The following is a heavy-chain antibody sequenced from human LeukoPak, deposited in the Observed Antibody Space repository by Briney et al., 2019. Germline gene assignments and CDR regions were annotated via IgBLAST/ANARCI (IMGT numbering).Heavy chain of an antibody. CDR2: ISAYNGNT. V-gene: IGHV1-18*01. D-gene: IGHD2-15*01. CDR3: ARNLVVMYYFDY. CDR1: GYTFTSYG. J-gene: IGHJ4*02. Sequence: ASVKVSCKASGYTFTSYGISWVRQAPGQGLEWMGWISAYNGNTNYAQKLQGRVTMTTDTSTSTAYMELRSLRSDGTAVYYCARNLVVMYYFDYWGQGTLVTVSS.